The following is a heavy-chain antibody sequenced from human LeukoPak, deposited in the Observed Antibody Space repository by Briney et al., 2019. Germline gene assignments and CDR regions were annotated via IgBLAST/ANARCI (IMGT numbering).Heavy chain of an antibody. D-gene: IGHD6-19*01. V-gene: IGHV4-39*01. CDR3: ARHLGQWLDYFDY. J-gene: IGHJ4*02. CDR1: GGSISSRSYY. CDR2: IYYSGST. Sequence: SETLSLTCTVSGGSISSRSYYWGWIRQPPGKGLEWIGSIYYSGSTYYNPSLKSRVTISVDTSKNQFSLRLSSVTAADTAVYYCARHLGQWLDYFDYWGQGALVTVSS.